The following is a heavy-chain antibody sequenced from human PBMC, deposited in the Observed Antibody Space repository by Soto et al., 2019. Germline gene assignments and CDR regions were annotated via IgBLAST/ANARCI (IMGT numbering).Heavy chain of an antibody. CDR3: ARAGYCSSTSCQTYYYYGMDV. D-gene: IGHD2-2*01. V-gene: IGHV3-30-3*01. Sequence: GGSLRLSCAASGFTFSSYAMHWVRQAPGKGLEWVAVISYDGSNKYYADSVKGRFTISRDNSKNTLYLQMNSLRAEDTAVYYCARAGYCSSTSCQTYYYYGMDVWGQGTTVTVSS. J-gene: IGHJ6*02. CDR2: ISYDGSNK. CDR1: GFTFSSYA.